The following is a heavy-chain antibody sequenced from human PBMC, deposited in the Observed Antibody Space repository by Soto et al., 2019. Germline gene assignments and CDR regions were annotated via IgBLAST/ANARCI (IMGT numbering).Heavy chain of an antibody. CDR1: GFTFSSYA. CDR3: AKAWMDNARHRYFDH. V-gene: IGHV3-23*01. D-gene: IGHD5-12*01. Sequence: GGSLRLSCAASGFTFSSYAMSWVRQAPGKGLEWVSAIRGSGAGTYYADSVKGRFTISRDNSKNTVYLQMNSLRAEDTAVYSCAKAWMDNARHRYFDHWGQGTLVTVSS. J-gene: IGHJ4*02. CDR2: IRGSGAGT.